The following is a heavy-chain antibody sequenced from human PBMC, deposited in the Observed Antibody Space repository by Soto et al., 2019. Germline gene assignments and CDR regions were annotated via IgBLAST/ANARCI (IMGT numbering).Heavy chain of an antibody. V-gene: IGHV3-7*01. Sequence: EVQLVESGGGLVQPGGSLRLSCAASGFTFSSYWMSWVRQAPGKGLEWVANIKQEGSEKYYEDSVKGRITISRDDAKNSLYLQMNSLSAEDTAVYYCASVLTGAFDYWGQETLVTVSS. J-gene: IGHJ4*02. CDR3: ASVLTGAFDY. CDR1: GFTFSSYW. D-gene: IGHD3-9*01. CDR2: IKQEGSEK.